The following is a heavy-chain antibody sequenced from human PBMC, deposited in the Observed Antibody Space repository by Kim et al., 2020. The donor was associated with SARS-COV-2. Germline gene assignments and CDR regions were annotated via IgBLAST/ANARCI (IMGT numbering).Heavy chain of an antibody. V-gene: IGHV4-30-2*01. CDR1: GGSISSGGYS. CDR2: IYHSGST. CDR3: AGGINLGYGMDV. Sequence: SETLSLTCAVSGGSISSGGYSWSWIRQPPGKGLEWIGYIYHSGSTYYNPSLKSRVTISVDRSKNQFSLKLSSVTAADTAVYYCAGGINLGYGMDVWGQGTTVTVSS. J-gene: IGHJ6*02. D-gene: IGHD1-26*01.